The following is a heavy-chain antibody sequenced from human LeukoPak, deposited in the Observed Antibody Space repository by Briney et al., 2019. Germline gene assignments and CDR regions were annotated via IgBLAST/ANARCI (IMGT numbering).Heavy chain of an antibody. J-gene: IGHJ6*02. D-gene: IGHD2-15*01. CDR2: ISAYTGNT. Sequence: GASVKVSCKASGYTFTNCGVSWVRQAPGQGLEWMGWISAYTGNTNYAQKFQGRVTMTTDTSTSTAYMELRSLRSDDTAVYYCARWGGVDYYYYYGLDVWGQGTTVTVSS. CDR1: GYTFTNCG. CDR3: ARWGGVDYYYYYGLDV. V-gene: IGHV1-18*01.